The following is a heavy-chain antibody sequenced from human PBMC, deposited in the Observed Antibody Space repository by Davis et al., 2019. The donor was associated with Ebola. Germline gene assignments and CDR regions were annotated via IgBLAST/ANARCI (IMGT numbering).Heavy chain of an antibody. CDR3: AKYYYESSGYLWYFDN. Sequence: GESLKISCSASGLTLSNYWMSWVRQAPGKGLEWVSAIRNGGGETLYAPSVKGRFTISRDNSKNTPFLQMNSLRAEDTAVYFCAKYYYESSGYLWYFDNWGQGTRVTVSS. V-gene: IGHV3-23*01. CDR1: GLTLSNYW. D-gene: IGHD3-22*01. CDR2: IRNGGGET. J-gene: IGHJ4*02.